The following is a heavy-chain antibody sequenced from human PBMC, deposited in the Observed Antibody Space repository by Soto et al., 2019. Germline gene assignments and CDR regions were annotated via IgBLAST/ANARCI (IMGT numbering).Heavy chain of an antibody. J-gene: IGHJ4*02. CDR3: ARSPRSSPYFDY. V-gene: IGHV5-51*01. Sequence: PGASLKISCRGSGYTFSNFWIGWVRQLPGKGLEWMGIIYPGDHETRYSPSFHGKVTISADRSINTAYLQWNSLAASDTAFYFCARSPRSSPYFDYWGQGALVTVSS. CDR2: IYPGDHET. D-gene: IGHD6-13*01. CDR1: GYTFSNFW.